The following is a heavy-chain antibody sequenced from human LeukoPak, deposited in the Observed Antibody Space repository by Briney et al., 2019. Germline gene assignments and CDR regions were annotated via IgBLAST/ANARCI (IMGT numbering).Heavy chain of an antibody. CDR1: GGSISSSSYY. CDR2: IYYSGST. CDR3: ARHLLALFDY. D-gene: IGHD2-21*01. J-gene: IGHJ4*02. Sequence: SETLSLTCTVSGGSISSSSYYWGWIRQPPGKGLEWIGSIYYSGSTYYNPSLKSRVTISVDTSKNQFSLKLSSVTAADTAVYYRARHLLALFDYWGQGTLVTVSS. V-gene: IGHV4-39*01.